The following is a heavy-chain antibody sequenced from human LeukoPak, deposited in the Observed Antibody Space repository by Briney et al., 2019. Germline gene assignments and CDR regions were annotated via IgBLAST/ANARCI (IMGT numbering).Heavy chain of an antibody. CDR3: AKVGSGGYSYGADYYYDYMDV. Sequence: PGGSLRLSCATSGFTFSSHGMHWVRQAPGKGLEWVAFIRFDGSNKYYADSVKGRFTISRDNSYNTLYLQMNSLRVEDTAVYYCAKVGSGGYSYGADYYYDYMDVWGKGTTVTISS. V-gene: IGHV3-30*02. D-gene: IGHD5-18*01. CDR2: IRFDGSNK. CDR1: GFTFSSHG. J-gene: IGHJ6*03.